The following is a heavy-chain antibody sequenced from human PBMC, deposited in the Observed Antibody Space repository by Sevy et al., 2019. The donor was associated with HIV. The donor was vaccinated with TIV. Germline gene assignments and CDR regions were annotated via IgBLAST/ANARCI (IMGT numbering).Heavy chain of an antibody. V-gene: IGHV3-23*01. J-gene: IGHJ4*02. CDR1: GFTFSKYS. CDR3: AREGCTKLHDY. CDR2: FSFGCGKI. Sequence: GESLKISCAASGFTFSKYSMSWIRQTPGKGLEWVSTFSFGCGKINYADSVKGRFTISRDDSRNTFYLQMNSLRAEDTAIYYCAREGCTKLHDYWGQGTVVTVSS. D-gene: IGHD2-8*01.